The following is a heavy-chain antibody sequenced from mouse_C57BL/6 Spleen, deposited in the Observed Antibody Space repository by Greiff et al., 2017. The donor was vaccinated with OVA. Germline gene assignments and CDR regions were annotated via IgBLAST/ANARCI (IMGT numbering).Heavy chain of an antibody. CDR1: GYTFPSYW. J-gene: IGHJ3*01. V-gene: IGHV1-52*01. Sequence: LKQSGAELVRPGSSVKLSCKASGYTFPSYWMHWVKQRPIQGLEWIGNIDPSDSETHYNQKFKDKATLTVDNSSSTADMQLSSLTSEASAVYYCARSDYSNYACFAYWGQGTLVTVSA. CDR3: ARSDYSNYACFAY. CDR2: IDPSDSET. D-gene: IGHD2-5*01.